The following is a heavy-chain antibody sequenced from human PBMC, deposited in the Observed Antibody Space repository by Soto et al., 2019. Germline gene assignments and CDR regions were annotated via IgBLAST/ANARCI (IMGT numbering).Heavy chain of an antibody. V-gene: IGHV1-69*08. D-gene: IGHD4-17*01. CDR2: IIPILGIA. Sequence: QVQLVQSGAEVKKPGSSGKVSCKASGGTFSSYTISWVRQAPGQGLEGMGRIIPILGIANYAQKFQGRVTITADKSTSTAYMELSSLRSEDTAVYYGARDGATVTMYYWGQGTLVTVSS. CDR1: GGTFSSYT. CDR3: ARDGATVTMYY. J-gene: IGHJ4*02.